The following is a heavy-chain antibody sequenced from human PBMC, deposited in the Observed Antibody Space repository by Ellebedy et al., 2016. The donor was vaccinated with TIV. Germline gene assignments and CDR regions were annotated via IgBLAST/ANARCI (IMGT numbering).Heavy chain of an antibody. J-gene: IGHJ6*02. CDR1: GFSFSNFA. V-gene: IGHV3-23*01. CDR2: ISGSGGRT. D-gene: IGHD3-9*01. CDR3: AKEAYDIMTGSQMYGMDV. Sequence: GGSLRLSCAASGFSFSNFAMSWVRQAPGKGLEWVSGISGSGGRTYYADSVKGRFTISRDNSENTLYVQMNSLRVEDTAVYYCAKEAYDIMTGSQMYGMDVWGQGTTVTVSS.